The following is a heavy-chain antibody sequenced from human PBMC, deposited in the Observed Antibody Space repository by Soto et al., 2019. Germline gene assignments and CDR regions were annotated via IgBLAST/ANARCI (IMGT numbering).Heavy chain of an antibody. CDR2: IYHTGST. J-gene: IGHJ4*02. CDR3: ARLYGFSGFDY. CDR1: GGSMSRGDYY. Sequence: SETLSLTCTVSGGSMSRGDYYWSWIRQPPGKGLEWIGFIYHTGSTYYSPSLKNRVAISVDTSKNQFSLKLSSVTAADTAVYYCARLYGFSGFDYWGQGTLVTVS. D-gene: IGHD6-25*01. V-gene: IGHV4-30-4*01.